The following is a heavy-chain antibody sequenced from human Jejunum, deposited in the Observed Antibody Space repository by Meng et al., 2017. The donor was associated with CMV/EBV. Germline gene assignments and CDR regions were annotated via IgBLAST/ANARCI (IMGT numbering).Heavy chain of an antibody. CDR2: ISSNSNYI. Sequence: TSYSIHWVRQAPGKGLEWVSFISSNSNYIYYRDSVKGRFTISRDNAKKSVYLQMNTLRVEDAAVYYCVRDLSCSGGSCYSGAFDIWGQGTVVTVSS. D-gene: IGHD2-15*01. J-gene: IGHJ3*02. V-gene: IGHV3-21*01. CDR1: TSYS. CDR3: VRDLSCSGGSCYSGAFDI.